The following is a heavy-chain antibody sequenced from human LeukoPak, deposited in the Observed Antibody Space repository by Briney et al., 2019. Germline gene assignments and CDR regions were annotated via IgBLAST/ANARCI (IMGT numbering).Heavy chain of an antibody. V-gene: IGHV4-59*01. D-gene: IGHD6-13*01. CDR2: IYYSGST. Sequence: SETLSLTGTFLGGSISGYYWSWIRQPPGKGLEGIGYIYYSGSTNYNPSLKSRVTMSVDTSKNQFSLKLSSVTAADTAVYFCARARTGSSWHAYWGQGTLVTVSS. J-gene: IGHJ4*02. CDR1: GGSISGYY. CDR3: ARARTGSSWHAY.